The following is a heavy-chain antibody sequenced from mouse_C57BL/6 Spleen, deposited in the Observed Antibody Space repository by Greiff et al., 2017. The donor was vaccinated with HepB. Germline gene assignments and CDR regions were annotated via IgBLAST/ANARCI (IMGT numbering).Heavy chain of an antibody. Sequence: VQLQQPGAELVKPGASVKLSCKASGYTFTSYWMQWVKQRPGQGLEWIGEIDPSDSYTNYNQKFKGKATLTVDTSSSTAYMQLSSLTSEDSAVYYCARSTDYDYGNYAMDYWGQGTSVTVSS. J-gene: IGHJ4*01. CDR2: IDPSDSYT. CDR3: ARSTDYDYGNYAMDY. V-gene: IGHV1-50*01. CDR1: GYTFTSYW. D-gene: IGHD2-4*01.